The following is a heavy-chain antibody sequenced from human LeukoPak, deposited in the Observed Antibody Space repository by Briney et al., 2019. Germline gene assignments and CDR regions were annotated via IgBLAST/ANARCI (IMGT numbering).Heavy chain of an antibody. Sequence: GGSLRLSCAASGFTFSSYGMSWVRQAPGKGLEWVSGISGSGGSTYYADSVKGRFTISRDNSKNTLYLQMNSLRAEDTAVYYCAKRVSGYNQFDSWGQGTLVTVSS. V-gene: IGHV3-23*01. D-gene: IGHD3-3*01. CDR1: GFTFSSYG. J-gene: IGHJ4*02. CDR2: ISGSGGST. CDR3: AKRVSGYNQFDS.